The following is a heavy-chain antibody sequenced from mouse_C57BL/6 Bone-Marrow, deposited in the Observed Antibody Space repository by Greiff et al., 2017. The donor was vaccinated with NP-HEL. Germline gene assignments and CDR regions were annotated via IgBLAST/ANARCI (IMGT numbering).Heavy chain of an antibody. CDR1: GFNIKDDY. Sequence: VQLQQSGAELVRPGASVKLSCTASGFNIKDDYMHWVKQRPEQGLEWIGWIDHENGDTEYASKFQGKATITADTSSNTAYLQLSSLTSEDTAVYYCTTPDYDPLFADWGQGTLVTVAA. V-gene: IGHV14-4*01. D-gene: IGHD2-4*01. CDR3: TTPDYDPLFAD. J-gene: IGHJ3*01. CDR2: IDHENGDT.